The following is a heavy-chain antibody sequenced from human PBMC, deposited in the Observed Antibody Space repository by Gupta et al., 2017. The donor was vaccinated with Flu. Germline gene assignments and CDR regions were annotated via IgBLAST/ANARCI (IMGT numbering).Heavy chain of an antibody. CDR2: ISGSGGRT. D-gene: IGHD6-19*01. CDR3: ARETAYSSGWVTIDY. J-gene: IGHJ4*02. CDR1: GFTFSSYA. V-gene: IGHV3-23*01. Sequence: EVQLLESGGGLVQPGGSLRLSCAASGFTFSSYAMSWVRQAPGKGLEWVSAISGSGGRTSYADSVKGRFTISRDNSKNTRYLQRSSRRVEDTAVYYCARETAYSSGWVTIDYWCQGSLVTVSS.